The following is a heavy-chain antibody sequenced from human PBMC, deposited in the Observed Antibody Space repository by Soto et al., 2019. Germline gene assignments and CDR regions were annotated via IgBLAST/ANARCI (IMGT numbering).Heavy chain of an antibody. CDR2: FYTTGRA. CDR1: GVSISSGNW. Sequence: SETLSLTCDVSGVSISSGNWWSWVRQPAGKGLEWIGRFYTTGRASYNPSLKGRLTLSGDTSKNQFSLRLGSVTAADKAVYYCAREPIVEGPPGYNWFDPWGQGILVTVSS. CDR3: AREPIVEGPPGYNWFDP. D-gene: IGHD3-22*01. V-gene: IGHV4-4*07. J-gene: IGHJ5*02.